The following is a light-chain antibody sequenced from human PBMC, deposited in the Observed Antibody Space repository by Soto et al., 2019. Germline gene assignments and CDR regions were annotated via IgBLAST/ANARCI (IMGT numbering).Light chain of an antibody. CDR2: DAS. CDR1: QSISSW. Sequence: DIQMNQSPSTLSASTGDRVTITCRASQSISSWLAWYQQNPGNAPKLLIYDASSLESGVPSRFSGSGSGTEFTLTIRSLQPDDFATYYCQQYEILPTFGQGTRLEIK. CDR3: QQYEILPT. V-gene: IGKV1-5*01. J-gene: IGKJ5*01.